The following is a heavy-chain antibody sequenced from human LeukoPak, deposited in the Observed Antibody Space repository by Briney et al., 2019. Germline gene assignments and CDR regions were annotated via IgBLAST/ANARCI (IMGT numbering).Heavy chain of an antibody. V-gene: IGHV3-23*01. CDR2: ISVSGDFT. CDR3: AKRRRSSGSYYLYDMDV. D-gene: IGHD1-26*01. CDR1: GFTFSTYA. Sequence: GGSLRLSCAASGFTFSTYATSWVRQAPGKGLEWVSGISVSGDFTNYADSVRGRFTISRDNSKNTLHLQMNSLRVEDTAVYYCAKRRRSSGSYYLYDMDVWGQGTTVTVSS. J-gene: IGHJ6*02.